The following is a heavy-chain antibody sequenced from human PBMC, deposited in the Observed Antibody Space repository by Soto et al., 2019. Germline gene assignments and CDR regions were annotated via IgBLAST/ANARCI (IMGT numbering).Heavy chain of an antibody. Sequence: QVQLVQSGAEVKKPGSSVKVSCKASGGTFSSYAISWVRQAPGQGLEWMGGIIPIFGTANYAQKFQGRVTITADESTSTAYMELSRLRSEDTAVYYCASTNNLVGGPRSSTRFDYWGQGTLVTVSS. D-gene: IGHD1-26*01. CDR1: GGTFSSYA. CDR2: IIPIFGTA. CDR3: ASTNNLVGGPRSSTRFDY. J-gene: IGHJ4*02. V-gene: IGHV1-69*12.